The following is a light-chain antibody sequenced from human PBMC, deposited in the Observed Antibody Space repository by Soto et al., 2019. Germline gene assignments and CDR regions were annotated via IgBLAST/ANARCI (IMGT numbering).Light chain of an antibody. J-gene: IGLJ3*02. CDR1: SSDVGGYNY. Sequence: QSVLTQPPSASGSPGQSVTISCTGTSSDVGGYNYVSWYQQHPGKAPKLMIYKVSERPSGVPDRFSGSKSGNTASLTVSGLQAEDEADYYCSSYAGSNNLVFGGGTKLTVL. CDR3: SSYAGSNNLV. V-gene: IGLV2-8*01. CDR2: KVS.